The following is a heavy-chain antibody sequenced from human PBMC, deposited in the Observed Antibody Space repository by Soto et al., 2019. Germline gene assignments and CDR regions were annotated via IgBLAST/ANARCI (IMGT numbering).Heavy chain of an antibody. CDR2: INAGNGNT. V-gene: IGHV1-3*01. CDR3: ARGPGGPDGPGDY. D-gene: IGHD2-15*01. J-gene: IGHJ4*02. CDR1: GYTFFTYA. Sequence: QVQLVQSGAEVKKPWASVKVSCKASGYTFFTYAMHWVRQAPGQRLEWMGWINAGNGNTKYSQKFQGRVTITRDTSASTAYMPLSSLRSEDTAVYYCARGPGGPDGPGDYWGQGTLVTVSS.